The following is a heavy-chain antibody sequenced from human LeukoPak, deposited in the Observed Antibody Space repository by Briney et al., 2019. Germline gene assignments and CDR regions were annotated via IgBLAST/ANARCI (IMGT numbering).Heavy chain of an antibody. CDR2: ISYDGSNK. CDR3: ARREDTAYYYYGMDV. D-gene: IGHD5-18*01. J-gene: IGHJ6*02. Sequence: GGSLRLSCAASGFTCSSYGMHWVRQAPGKGLEWVAVISYDGSNKYYADSVKGRFTISRDNSKNTLYLQMNSLRAEDTAVYYCARREDTAYYYYGMDVWGQGTTVTVS. V-gene: IGHV3-30*03. CDR1: GFTCSSYG.